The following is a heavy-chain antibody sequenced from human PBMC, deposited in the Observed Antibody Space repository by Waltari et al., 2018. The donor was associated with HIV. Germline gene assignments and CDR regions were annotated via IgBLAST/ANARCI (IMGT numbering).Heavy chain of an antibody. CDR2: IHNSGNL. V-gene: IGHV4-4*02. D-gene: IGHD4-17*01. CDR1: GGSIKSSKW. J-gene: IGHJ5*01. CDR3: ARLRDYGDYGHYDS. Sequence: QVQLQESGPGLVRPSGTLSLTCAVTGGSIKSSKWWSWLRQPPGKGLEWIGDIHNSGNLNYNSSLKGRAALSVDRSKNHFSLKLTSVTTADTATYFCARLRDYGDYGHYDSWGRGTLVVVSS.